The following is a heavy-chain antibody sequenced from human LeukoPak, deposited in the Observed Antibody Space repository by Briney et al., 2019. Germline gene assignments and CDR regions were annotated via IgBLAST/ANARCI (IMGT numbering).Heavy chain of an antibody. CDR1: GFTFSNYW. D-gene: IGHD3-10*01. CDR2: ISPTSTYI. Sequence: GGSLRLSCAASGFTFSNYWMSWVRRAPGKGLGWVSSISPTSTYIYYADSVRGRFTISRDNAKNSLYLQMNSLRDEDTAVYYCARGSITIGRYDYWGQGTLVTVSS. J-gene: IGHJ4*02. V-gene: IGHV3-21*01. CDR3: ARGSITIGRYDY.